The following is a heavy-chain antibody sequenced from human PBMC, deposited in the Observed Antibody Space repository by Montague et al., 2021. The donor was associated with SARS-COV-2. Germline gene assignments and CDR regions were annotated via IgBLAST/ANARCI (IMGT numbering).Heavy chain of an antibody. J-gene: IGHJ5*02. D-gene: IGHD6-13*01. CDR1: GGYISSGSYY. V-gene: IGHV4-61*02. Sequence: TLSLTCTVSGGYISSGSYYWSWIRQPAGIGLEWIGRIYASGCTKYTPSLKSRVTISVDTSKNQFSLKVSSVTAADTAVYYCARDLSSSWSYWFDPWGQGTLVTVSS. CDR2: IYASGCT. CDR3: ARDLSSSWSYWFDP.